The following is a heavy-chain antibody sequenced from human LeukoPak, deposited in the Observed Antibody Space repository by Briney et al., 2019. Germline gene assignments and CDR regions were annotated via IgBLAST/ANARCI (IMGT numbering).Heavy chain of an antibody. Sequence: PSETLSLTCAVYGGSFSGYYWSWIRQPPGKGLEWIGEINHSGSTNYNPSLKSRVTISVDTSKNQFSLKLSSVTAADTAVYYCARKGRAVAGRGVHYYFDYWGQGTLVTVSS. D-gene: IGHD6-19*01. CDR2: INHSGST. J-gene: IGHJ4*02. CDR1: GGSFSGYY. V-gene: IGHV4-34*01. CDR3: ARKGRAVAGRGVHYYFDY.